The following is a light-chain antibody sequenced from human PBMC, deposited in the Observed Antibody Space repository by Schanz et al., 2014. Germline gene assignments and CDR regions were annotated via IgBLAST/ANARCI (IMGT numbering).Light chain of an antibody. CDR3: AAWDDSLNGHVV. CDR2: DVS. CDR1: SGDIGGYNF. V-gene: IGLV2-14*03. J-gene: IGLJ2*01. Sequence: QSALTQPASVSGSPGQSITISCTGTSGDIGGYNFVSWYQQHPGKAPQLMIYDVSDRPSGVSNRFSGSKSGNTASLTISGLQAEDEAHYYCAAWDDSLNGHVVFGGGTKLTVL.